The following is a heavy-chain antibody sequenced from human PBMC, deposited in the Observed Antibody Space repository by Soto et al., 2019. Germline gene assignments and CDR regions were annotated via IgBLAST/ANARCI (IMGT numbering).Heavy chain of an antibody. J-gene: IGHJ6*02. V-gene: IGHV1-2*02. CDR3: ARALAYSGSGSYFWAYYGMDV. Sequence: GASVKVSCKASGYTFTGYYMHWVRQAPGQGLEWMGWINPNSGGTNYAQKFQGRVTMTRHTSISTAYMELSRLRSDDTAVYYCARALAYSGSGSYFWAYYGMDVWGQVTTVTVSS. D-gene: IGHD3-10*01. CDR2: INPNSGGT. CDR1: GYTFTGYY.